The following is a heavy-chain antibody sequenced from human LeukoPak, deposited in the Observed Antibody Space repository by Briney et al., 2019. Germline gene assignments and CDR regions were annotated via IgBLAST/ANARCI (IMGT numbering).Heavy chain of an antibody. J-gene: IGHJ4*02. CDR1: GFSVGNNY. CDR3: ARDPPGQAAGGTR. V-gene: IGHV3-53*01. D-gene: IGHD6-13*01. CDR2: IYSGGST. Sequence: GGSLRLSCAASGFSVGNNYMSWVRQAPGKGLEWVSVIYSGGSTNYADSVKGRFTISRDNSKNTLYLQMNSLRAEDTAVYYCARDPPGQAAGGTRWSQGTLVTVSS.